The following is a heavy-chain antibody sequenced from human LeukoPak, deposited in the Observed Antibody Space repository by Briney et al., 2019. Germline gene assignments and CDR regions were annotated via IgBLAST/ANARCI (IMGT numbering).Heavy chain of an antibody. CDR2: IYHSGST. Sequence: PSETLSLTCTVSGGSISSYYWSWIRQPPGKGLEWIGYIYHSGSTYYNLSLKSRVTISVDRFKNQFSLKLSSVTAADTAVYYCARETIYGSGSDYWGQGTLVTVSS. CDR3: ARETIYGSGSDY. CDR1: GGSISSYY. J-gene: IGHJ4*02. D-gene: IGHD3-10*01. V-gene: IGHV4-59*12.